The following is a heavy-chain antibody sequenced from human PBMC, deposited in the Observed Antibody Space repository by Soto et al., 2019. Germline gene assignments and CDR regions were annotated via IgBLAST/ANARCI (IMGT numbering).Heavy chain of an antibody. J-gene: IGHJ4*02. Sequence: GGSLRLSCEVSGFTLRNAAMSWVRQAPGKGLEWVSAISVSVGSTYYADVVQGRFTISTDNSKNTLHLLMSGLRVEDTAVYFCARRINYQDSSGYYLDYRGQGTLVTVSS. V-gene: IGHV3-23*01. CDR3: ARRINYQDSSGYYLDY. D-gene: IGHD3-22*01. CDR1: GFTLRNAA. CDR2: ISVSVGST.